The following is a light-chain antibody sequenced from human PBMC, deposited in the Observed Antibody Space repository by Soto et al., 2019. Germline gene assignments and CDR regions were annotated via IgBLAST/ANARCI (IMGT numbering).Light chain of an antibody. Sequence: IEIGHCPFSHTTSVGDTITVTCRANQSITKSLNWYQKKPGAAPRLLIRAASGLHSGVPSRFSGSGSGTDFTLIISSLEPDDLVTSYCPHSYIPPITVGHATRLEIK. CDR3: PHSYIPPIT. V-gene: IGKV1-39*01. J-gene: IGKJ5*01. CDR2: AAS. CDR1: QSITKS.